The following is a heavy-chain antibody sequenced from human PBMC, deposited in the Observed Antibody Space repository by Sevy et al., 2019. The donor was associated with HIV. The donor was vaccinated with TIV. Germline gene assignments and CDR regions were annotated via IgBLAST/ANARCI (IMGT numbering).Heavy chain of an antibody. V-gene: IGHV3-30-3*01. J-gene: IGHJ5*02. CDR2: ISYAGSSK. CDR1: GFTFSTYP. D-gene: IGHD5-12*01. Sequence: GGSLRLSCAGSGFTFSTYPMHWVRQSPGKGLEWVTVISYAGSSKWYADSVKGRFTISRDNSKNTVFLQMDSLRVDDTSVYYCARDSGYTINYSPWATWGQGALVTVSS. CDR3: ARDSGYTINYSPWAT.